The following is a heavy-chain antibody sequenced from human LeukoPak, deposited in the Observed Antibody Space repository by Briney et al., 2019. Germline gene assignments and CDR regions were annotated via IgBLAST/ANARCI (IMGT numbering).Heavy chain of an antibody. CDR1: DGSISSYY. V-gene: IGHV4-4*07. CDR3: ARTSSNSWSYGMDV. CDR2: IYPSGST. Sequence: PSETLSLTCTVSDGSISSYYWSWIRQPAGKGLEWIGRIYPSGSTNYNPSLKSRVTMSVDTSKNQFSLKLSSVTAADTAVYYCARTSSNSWSYGMDVWGQGTTVTVSS. D-gene: IGHD6-13*01. J-gene: IGHJ6*02.